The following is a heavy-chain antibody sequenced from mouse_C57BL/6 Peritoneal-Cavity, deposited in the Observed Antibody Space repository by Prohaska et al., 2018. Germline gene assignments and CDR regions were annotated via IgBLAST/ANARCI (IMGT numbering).Heavy chain of an antibody. CDR2: INPYNGGT. D-gene: IGHD1-1*01. V-gene: IGHV1-19*01. CDR3: ASYYGSSHFDY. J-gene: IGHJ2*01. CDR1: GYTFTDYY. Sequence: EVQLQQSGPVLVKPGASVKMSCKASGYTFTDYYMNWVKQHHGKSIEWIGFINPYNGGTSYNQKFKGKATLTADKSSSTAYMELNSLTSEDSAVYYCASYYGSSHFDYWGQGTTLTVSS.